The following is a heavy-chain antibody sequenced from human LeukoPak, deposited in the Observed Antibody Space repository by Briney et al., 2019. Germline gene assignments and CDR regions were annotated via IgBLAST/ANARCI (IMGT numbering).Heavy chain of an antibody. CDR2: ISWDGGST. J-gene: IGHJ4*02. V-gene: IGHV3-43*01. Sequence: GGSLRLSCAASGFTFDDCTMHWVRQAPGKGLEWVSLISWDGGSTYYADSVKGRFTISRDNSKNSLYLQMNSLRTEDTALYYCAKDRPPRGGGYSYGYFDYWGQGTLVTVSS. CDR3: AKDRPPRGGGYSYGYFDY. CDR1: GFTFDDCT. D-gene: IGHD5-18*01.